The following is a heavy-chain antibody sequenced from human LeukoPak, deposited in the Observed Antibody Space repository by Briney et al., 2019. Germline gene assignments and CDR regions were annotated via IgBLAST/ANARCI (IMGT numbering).Heavy chain of an antibody. D-gene: IGHD6-19*01. J-gene: IGHJ4*02. Sequence: SETLSLTCTVSGGSVSGYYWSWIRQPPGKGLEWIGYIYYSGSTNYNPSLKSRVTISVDTSKNQFSLKLSSVTAADTAVYYCARSRWLILWGQGTLVTVSS. V-gene: IGHV4-59*08. CDR1: GGSVSGYY. CDR3: ARSRWLIL. CDR2: IYYSGST.